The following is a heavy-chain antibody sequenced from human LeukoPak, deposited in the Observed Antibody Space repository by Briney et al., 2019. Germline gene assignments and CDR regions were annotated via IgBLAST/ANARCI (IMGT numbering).Heavy chain of an antibody. Sequence: SETLSLTCTVSGDSISGYYWSWIRQPAGKGLEWIGRISTSGSTNYNPSLKSRVTMSVDTSKSQFSLKLSSVTAADTAVYYCARDGGYSSHDYWGQGTLVTVSS. CDR2: ISTSGST. V-gene: IGHV4-4*07. D-gene: IGHD6-19*01. J-gene: IGHJ4*02. CDR3: ARDGGYSSHDY. CDR1: GDSISGYY.